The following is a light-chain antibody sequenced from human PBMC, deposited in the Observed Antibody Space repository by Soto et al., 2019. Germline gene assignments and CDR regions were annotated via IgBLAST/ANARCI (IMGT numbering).Light chain of an antibody. CDR1: SSNIGAGYD. Sequence: QSVLTQPPSVSGAPGQTITISCTGSSSNIGAGYDVHWYQQLPGRAPKLLIYGNNNRPSGVPDRFSGSKSGTSVSLAITGLRAEDEADYFCTSYTNSKAYILFGGGTKVTVL. CDR2: GNN. CDR3: TSYTNSKAYIL. J-gene: IGLJ2*01. V-gene: IGLV1-40*01.